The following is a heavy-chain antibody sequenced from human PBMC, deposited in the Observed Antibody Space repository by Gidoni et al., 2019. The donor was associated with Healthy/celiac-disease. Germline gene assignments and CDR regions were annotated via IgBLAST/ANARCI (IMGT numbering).Heavy chain of an antibody. CDR2: IWYDGSNK. CDR3: ARDRSGMSVVPAALDY. J-gene: IGHJ4*02. D-gene: IGHD2-2*01. V-gene: IGHV3-33*01. Sequence: AAGKGLEWVAVIWYDGSNKYYADSVKGRFTISRDNSKNTLYLQMNSLRAEDTAVYYCARDRSGMSVVPAALDYWGQGTLVTVSS.